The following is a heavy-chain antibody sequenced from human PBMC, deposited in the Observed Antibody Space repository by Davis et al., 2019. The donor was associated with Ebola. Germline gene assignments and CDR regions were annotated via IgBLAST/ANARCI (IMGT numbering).Heavy chain of an antibody. V-gene: IGHV2-26*01. J-gene: IGHJ2*01. D-gene: IGHD2/OR15-2a*01. CDR1: GFSLSDDRTG. CDR2: MFTNADK. Sequence: SGPTLVKPTETLTLTCTVSGFSLSDDRTGVSWIRQSPGKALEWLAHMFTNADKSYSTSLRSRLTISRDTSKSQVFLTMTNMDPADTATYYCAREAIGHWYFDVWGRGTVVTVSS. CDR3: AREAIGHWYFDV.